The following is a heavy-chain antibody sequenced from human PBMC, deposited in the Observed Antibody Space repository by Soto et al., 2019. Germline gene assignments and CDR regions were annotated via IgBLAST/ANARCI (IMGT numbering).Heavy chain of an antibody. CDR3: AHSTSTRHYDFWSGPRPDV. V-gene: IGHV2-5*02. Sequence: SGPTLVNPTQTLTLTCTFSGFSLSTSGVGVGRIRQPPGKALEWLALIYWDDDKRYSPSLKSRLSITKDTSKNQVVLTMTNMVPVDTATYYCAHSTSTRHYDFWSGPRPDVWGQGT. CDR2: IYWDDDK. D-gene: IGHD3-3*01. CDR1: GFSLSTSGVG. J-gene: IGHJ6*02.